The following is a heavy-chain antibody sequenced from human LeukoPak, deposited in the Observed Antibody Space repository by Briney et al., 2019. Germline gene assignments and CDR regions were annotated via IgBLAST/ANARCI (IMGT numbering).Heavy chain of an antibody. CDR2: IYHSGST. J-gene: IGHJ3*02. CDR3: AREGNAGSGSSVAFDI. Sequence: SETLSLTCSVSGYSISRGYYWGWIRQPPGKGLEWIGSIYHSGSTYHNPSLKTRVTISVDTSKNQFSLKLSSVTAADTAVYYCAREGNAGSGSSVAFDIWGQGTMVTVSS. V-gene: IGHV4-38-2*02. D-gene: IGHD1-26*01. CDR1: GYSISRGYY.